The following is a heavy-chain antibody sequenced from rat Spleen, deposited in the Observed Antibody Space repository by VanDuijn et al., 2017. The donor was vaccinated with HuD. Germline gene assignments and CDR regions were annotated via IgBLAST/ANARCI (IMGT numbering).Heavy chain of an antibody. CDR1: GFSLSSYG. D-gene: IGHD1-12*03. CDR3: TRNYDGSSFDY. V-gene: IGHV2-13*01. CDR2: IWTTGNT. Sequence: QVQLKESGPGLVQPSQTLSLTCTVSGFSLSSYGVIWVRQPPGKGLEWMGVIWTTGNTEYNSGLKSRLNISRDTSQRQVFLKMNSLQTEDTAIYFCTRNYDGSSFDYWGQGVMGTVSS. J-gene: IGHJ2*01.